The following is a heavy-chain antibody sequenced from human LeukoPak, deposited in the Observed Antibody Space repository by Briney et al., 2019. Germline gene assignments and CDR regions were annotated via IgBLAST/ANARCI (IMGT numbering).Heavy chain of an antibody. CDR3: ARDSPGYGAYDLG. CDR1: GFTFSSYW. Sequence: GGSRRLPCAAPGFTFSSYWMSWVRQAPGKGLEWVANIKEDGSAKYSVDSVKGRFTISRDNAKNTLYLQMNSLRAEDTAVYYCARDSPGYGAYDLGWGQGTLVTVSS. V-gene: IGHV3-7*04. CDR2: IKEDGSAK. J-gene: IGHJ4*02. D-gene: IGHD5-12*01.